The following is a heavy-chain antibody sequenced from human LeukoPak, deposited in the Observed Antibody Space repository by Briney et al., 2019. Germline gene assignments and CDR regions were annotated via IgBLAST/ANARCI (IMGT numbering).Heavy chain of an antibody. J-gene: IGHJ5*02. CDR2: IYYSGST. CDR3: ATYGSGSYYNMRAGWFDP. V-gene: IGHV4-59*01. Sequence: SETLSLTCTVSGGSISSYYWSWIRQPPGKGLEWIGYIYYSGSTNYNPSLKSRVTISVDTSKNQFSLKLSSVTAADTAVYYCATYGSGSYYNMRAGWFDPWGQGTLVTVSS. D-gene: IGHD3-10*01. CDR1: GGSISSYY.